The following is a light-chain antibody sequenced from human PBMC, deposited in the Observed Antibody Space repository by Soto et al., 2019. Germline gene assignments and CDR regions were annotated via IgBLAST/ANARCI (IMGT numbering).Light chain of an antibody. V-gene: IGLV6-57*02. CDR3: QSYGDNNQV. J-gene: IGLJ3*02. CDR2: ENN. Sequence: NFMLTQPHSVSESPGKTVTISCTGSSGSIAGNYVQWYQQRPGSAPTTVIYENNRRPSGVPVRFSGSIDSSSNSASLTISGLKTEDEADYYCQSYGDNNQVFGGGTKLTVL. CDR1: SGSIAGNY.